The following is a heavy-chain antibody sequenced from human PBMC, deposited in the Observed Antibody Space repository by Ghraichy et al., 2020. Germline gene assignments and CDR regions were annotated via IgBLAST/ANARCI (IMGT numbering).Heavy chain of an antibody. CDR1: GFTVSSNY. Sequence: GGSLRLSCAASGFTVSSNYMSWVRQAPGKGLEWVSVIYSGGSTYYADSVKGRFTISRDNSKNTLYLQMNSLRAEDTAVYYCARDPYTHPYSSGWYGLSYWGQGTLVTVSS. D-gene: IGHD6-19*01. CDR2: IYSGGST. CDR3: ARDPYTHPYSSGWYGLSY. V-gene: IGHV3-66*01. J-gene: IGHJ4*02.